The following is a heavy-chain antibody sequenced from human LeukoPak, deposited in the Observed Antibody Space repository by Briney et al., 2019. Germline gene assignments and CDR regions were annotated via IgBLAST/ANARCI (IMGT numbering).Heavy chain of an antibody. D-gene: IGHD2-2*01. Sequence: GGSLRLSCAASGFPFSSYWMSWVRQAPAKGLEWVANIKQDGSEKYYVDSVRGRFTISRDNAKNSLYLQMNSLRDEDTAVYYCVRISGSTSSSYRASDIWGQGTMVTVSS. CDR3: VRISGSTSSSYRASDI. V-gene: IGHV3-7*01. CDR2: IKQDGSEK. J-gene: IGHJ3*02. CDR1: GFPFSSYW.